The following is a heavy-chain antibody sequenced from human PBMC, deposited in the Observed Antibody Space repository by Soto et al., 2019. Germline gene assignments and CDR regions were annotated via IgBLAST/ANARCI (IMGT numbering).Heavy chain of an antibody. J-gene: IGHJ4*02. CDR2: ISAHNDDS. CDR3: AREPHGSGSFYKI. V-gene: IGHV1-18*04. D-gene: IGHD3-10*01. Sequence: QVRLVQSGAEVKQPGASVKVSCKASGYMFTSYGISCVRQAPGQGLEWMGWISAHNDDSNYAQNFQGRVTMTTDRSTSTVYMELKNLRSDDTAVYYCAREPHGSGSFYKIWGQGSLVTVSS. CDR1: GYMFTSYG.